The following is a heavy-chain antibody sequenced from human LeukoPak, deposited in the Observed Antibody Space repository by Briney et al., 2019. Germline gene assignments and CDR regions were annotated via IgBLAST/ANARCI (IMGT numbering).Heavy chain of an antibody. D-gene: IGHD3-22*01. CDR2: INPDGSSI. CDR3: ARGGYYDSSSYYSYFDY. V-gene: IGHV3-74*01. Sequence: GGSLRLSCAASGFVFSNYWMYWVRQAPGRGLVWVSRINPDGSSIGYADFVRGRFTISRDNAKNTLFLQMNSLTVEDTAMYYCARGGYYDSSSYYSYFDYWGQGTLVTVSS. CDR1: GFVFSNYW. J-gene: IGHJ4*02.